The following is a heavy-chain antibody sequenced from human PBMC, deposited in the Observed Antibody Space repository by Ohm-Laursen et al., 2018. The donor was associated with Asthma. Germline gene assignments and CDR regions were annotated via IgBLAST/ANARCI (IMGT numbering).Heavy chain of an antibody. J-gene: IGHJ6*02. CDR3: ARAGATTGYYYYGMDV. CDR2: ISSSSSYI. V-gene: IGHV3-21*01. Sequence: SLRLSCAASGFTFSSYSMNWVRQAPGKGLEWVSSISSSSSYIYYADSVKGRFTISRDNAKNSLYLQMNSLRAEDTAVYYCARAGATTGYYYYGMDVWGQGTTVTVSS. CDR1: GFTFSSYS. D-gene: IGHD1-26*01.